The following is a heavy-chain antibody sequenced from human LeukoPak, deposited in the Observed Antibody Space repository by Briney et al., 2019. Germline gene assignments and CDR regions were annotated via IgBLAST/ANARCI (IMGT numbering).Heavy chain of an antibody. CDR1: GFNFSSHW. D-gene: IGHD2-2*01. CDR2: IGQDGTEK. Sequence: GGSLRLSCAASGFNFSSHWMSWVRQAPGKGLEWVANIGQDGTEKNYVDSVKGRFTIPRDNAKNSLYLQMSSLRAEDTAVYHCARGYCSGTSCFGAFDMWGQGTMVPVSS. J-gene: IGHJ3*02. V-gene: IGHV3-7*01. CDR3: ARGYCSGTSCFGAFDM.